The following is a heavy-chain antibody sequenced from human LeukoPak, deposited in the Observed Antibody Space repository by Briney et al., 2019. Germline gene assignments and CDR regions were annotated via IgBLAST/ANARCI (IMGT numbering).Heavy chain of an antibody. CDR2: IYSGGST. V-gene: IGHV3-66*01. CDR3: ASTVTTPYYYYGMDV. Sequence: GGSLRLSCAASGFTVSSNHMSWVRQAPGKGLEWVSVIYSGGSTYYADSVKGRFTISRDNSKNTLYLQMNGLRAEDTAVYYCASTVTTPYYYYGMDVWGQGTTVTVSS. J-gene: IGHJ6*02. CDR1: GFTVSSNH. D-gene: IGHD4-17*01.